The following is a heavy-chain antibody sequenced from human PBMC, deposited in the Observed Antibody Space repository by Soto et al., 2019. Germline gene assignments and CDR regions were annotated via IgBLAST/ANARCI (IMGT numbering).Heavy chain of an antibody. Sequence: SETLSLTCTVSGGSISETTWWSWVRQPPGKGLEWIGDISDSGSAYYNPSLESRVTMSVDRSKNQFSLKLSSVTAADTAVYYCARFRSSSWNWFDPWGQGTLVTVSS. CDR1: GGSISETTW. CDR2: ISDSGSA. CDR3: ARFRSSSWNWFDP. J-gene: IGHJ5*02. D-gene: IGHD6-6*01. V-gene: IGHV4-4*02.